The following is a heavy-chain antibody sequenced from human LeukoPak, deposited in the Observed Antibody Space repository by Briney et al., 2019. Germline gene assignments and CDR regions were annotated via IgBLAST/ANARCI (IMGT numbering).Heavy chain of an antibody. V-gene: IGHV4-59*08. Sequence: SETLSLTCTVSGGSISSYYWSWIRQPPGKGLEWIGYIYYSGSTNYNPSLKSRVTISVDTSKNQFSLRLTSVTAADTAVYYCAKQGYYDSSGYFDPWGQGTLVTVSS. CDR2: IYYSGST. CDR3: AKQGYYDSSGYFDP. D-gene: IGHD3-22*01. CDR1: GGSISSYY. J-gene: IGHJ5*02.